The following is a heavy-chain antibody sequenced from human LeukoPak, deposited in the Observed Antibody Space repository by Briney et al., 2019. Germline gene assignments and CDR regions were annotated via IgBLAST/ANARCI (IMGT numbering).Heavy chain of an antibody. D-gene: IGHD6-19*01. CDR2: IWYDGSNK. Sequence: PGGSLRLSCAASGFTFSSYAMHWVRQAPGKGLEWVAVIWYDGSNKYYADSVKGRFTISRGHSKNTLYLQMKSLRAEDTAVYYCARELEIAVSGTLGYWGQGTLVTVSS. CDR3: ARELEIAVSGTLGY. V-gene: IGHV3-33*01. CDR1: GFTFSSYA. J-gene: IGHJ4*02.